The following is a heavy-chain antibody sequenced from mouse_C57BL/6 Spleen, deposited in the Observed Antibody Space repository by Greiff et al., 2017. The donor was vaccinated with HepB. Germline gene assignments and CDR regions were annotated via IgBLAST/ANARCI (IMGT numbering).Heavy chain of an antibody. CDR2: FHPYNDDT. V-gene: IGHV1-47*01. J-gene: IGHJ2*01. CDR1: GYTFTTYP. CDR3: ARRRSYDGYYTEGFDY. Sequence: QVQLKQSGAELVKPGASVKMSCKASGYTFTTYPIEWMKQNHGKSLEWIGNFHPYNDDTKYNEKFKGKATLTVEKSSSTVYLELSRLTSDDSAVYYCARRRSYDGYYTEGFDYWGQGTTLTVSS. D-gene: IGHD2-3*01.